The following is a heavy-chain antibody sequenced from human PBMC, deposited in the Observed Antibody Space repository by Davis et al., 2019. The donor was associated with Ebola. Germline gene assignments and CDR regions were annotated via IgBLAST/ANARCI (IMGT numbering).Heavy chain of an antibody. CDR2: IIPVFRTA. Sequence: AASVKVSCKAVGDTLASYAMTWVRQAPGQGLEYMGGIIPVFRTANYAQKFQGRLTITADESTRTAYMELNGLRSEDTAVYYCAHLGPQRYCSGGGCHGYLDYWGQGTLVTVSS. CDR3: AHLGPQRYCSGGGCHGYLDY. CDR1: GDTLASYA. D-gene: IGHD2-15*01. J-gene: IGHJ4*02. V-gene: IGHV1-69*13.